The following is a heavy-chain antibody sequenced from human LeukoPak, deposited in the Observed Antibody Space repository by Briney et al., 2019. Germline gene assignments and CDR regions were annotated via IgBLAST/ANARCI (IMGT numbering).Heavy chain of an antibody. J-gene: IGHJ4*02. CDR1: GFSFSSYW. CDR3: ATSSDSSGCD. CDR2: IRQDGSDK. D-gene: IGHD3-22*01. Sequence: TGGSLRLSCAASGFSFSSYWMSWVRQAPGKGLEWVANIRQDGSDKYYVDSVEGRFTISRDNAKNSLYLQMNSLRAEDTAVYYCATSSDSSGCDWGQGTLVTVSS. V-gene: IGHV3-7*01.